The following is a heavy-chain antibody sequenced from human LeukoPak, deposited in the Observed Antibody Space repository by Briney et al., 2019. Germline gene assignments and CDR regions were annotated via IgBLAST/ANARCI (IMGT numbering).Heavy chain of an antibody. Sequence: GASVKVSCKASGYTFTGYYMHWVRQAPGQGLEWMGIINPSGGSTSYAQKFQGRVTMTRDTSTSTVYMELSSLRSDDTAVYYCAGGAVADAFDIWGQGTMVTVSS. CDR3: AGGAVADAFDI. V-gene: IGHV1-46*01. J-gene: IGHJ3*02. D-gene: IGHD6-19*01. CDR2: INPSGGST. CDR1: GYTFTGYY.